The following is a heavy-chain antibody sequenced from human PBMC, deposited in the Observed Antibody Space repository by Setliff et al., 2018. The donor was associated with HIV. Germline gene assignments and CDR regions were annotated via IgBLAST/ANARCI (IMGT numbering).Heavy chain of an antibody. Sequence: PSETLSLTCTVSGGSFSSYYWSWIRQPAGRGLEWIGRIYNSGTTNYNPSLKSRVTMSVDTFKNQFSLKLTSVTAADTAVYYCARDRHSSGLGSCEPWGPGILVTVSS. CDR2: IYNSGTT. J-gene: IGHJ5*02. CDR3: ARDRHSSGLGSCEP. D-gene: IGHD3-10*01. V-gene: IGHV4-4*07. CDR1: GGSFSSYY.